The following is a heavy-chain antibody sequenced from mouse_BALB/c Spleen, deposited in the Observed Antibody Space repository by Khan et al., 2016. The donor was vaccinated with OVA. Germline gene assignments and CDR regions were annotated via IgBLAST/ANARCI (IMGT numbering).Heavy chain of an antibody. CDR2: INPSTAYT. V-gene: IGHV1-7*01. J-gene: IGHJ2*01. CDR3: ARRGLRWDFYY. D-gene: IGHD1-1*01. Sequence: VQLQESGAELAKPGASVKMSCKASGYTFINYWILWVKQRPGQGLEWIGYINPSTAYTEYNQNFKDKATLTADKSSSTAYMQLSSLKSEDSAVYYCARRGLRWDFYYWGQGPTLTVAS. CDR1: GYTFINYW.